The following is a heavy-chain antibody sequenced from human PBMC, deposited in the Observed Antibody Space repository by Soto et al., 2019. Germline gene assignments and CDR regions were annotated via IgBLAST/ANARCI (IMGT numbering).Heavy chain of an antibody. D-gene: IGHD2-21*02. V-gene: IGHV4-30-4*01. J-gene: IGHJ5*02. CDR2: IFDSGIT. CDR3: ASQFCSGSACFNRFDP. CDR1: GGSIRSSLYY. Sequence: QVQLQESGPGLVKPSQTLSLTCTVSGGSIRSSLYYWSWIRQPPGKGLELIGYIFDSGITHYNPPLKRRIAMAVDTSTNQFSLNLTSLTAADTAVYFCASQFCSGSACFNRFDPWGHGTLVTVS.